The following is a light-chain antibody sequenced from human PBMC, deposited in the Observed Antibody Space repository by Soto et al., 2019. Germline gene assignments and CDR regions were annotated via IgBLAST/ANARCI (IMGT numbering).Light chain of an antibody. V-gene: IGLV2-23*01. CDR1: EVGSYKL. CDR2: DDT. J-gene: IGLJ1*01. Sequence: EVGSYKLVSWYQQHPGKAPKLMIYDDTKRPSGVSTRFSGSKSASTASLTISGLQAEDEADYYCCSYGGRNTYIFATGTKVTVL. CDR3: CSYGGRNTYI.